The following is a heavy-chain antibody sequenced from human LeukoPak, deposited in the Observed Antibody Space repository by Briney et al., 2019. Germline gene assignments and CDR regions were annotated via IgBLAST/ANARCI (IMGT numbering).Heavy chain of an antibody. D-gene: IGHD3-22*01. CDR2: FYPEDGET. J-gene: IGHJ3*02. CDR3: ATPAHDSSGYYLIGAFDI. CDR1: GYTLTELS. V-gene: IGHV1-24*01. Sequence: ASVKVSCKVSGYTLTELSMHWVRQAPGKGLEWMGGFYPEDGETIYAQNFQGRVTMTEDTSTDTAYMKLSSLRSEDTAVYYCATPAHDSSGYYLIGAFDIWGQGTMVTVSS.